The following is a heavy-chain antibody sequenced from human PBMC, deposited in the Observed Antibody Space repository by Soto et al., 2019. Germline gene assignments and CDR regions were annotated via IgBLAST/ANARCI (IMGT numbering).Heavy chain of an antibody. CDR3: AKGYYYDSSGYTDY. CDR2: INSDGSST. D-gene: IGHD3-22*01. CDR1: GSTFSSYW. V-gene: IGHV3-74*01. Sequence: GGSLRLSCAASGSTFSSYWMHWVRQAPGKGLVWVSRINSDGSSTSYADSVKGRFTISRDNSKNTLYLQMNSLRAEDTAVYYCAKGYYYDSSGYTDYWGQGTLVTV. J-gene: IGHJ4*02.